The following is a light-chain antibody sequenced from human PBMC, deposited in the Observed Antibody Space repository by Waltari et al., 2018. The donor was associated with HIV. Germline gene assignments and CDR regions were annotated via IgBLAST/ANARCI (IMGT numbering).Light chain of an antibody. CDR3: SSYTRSHTLV. V-gene: IGLV2-14*01. CDR1: STDIAIYNF. CDR2: DVN. Sequence: QSALTQPASVSGSPGQSITIPCSGTSTDIAIYNFFSWYRQFPGKAPQLLISDVNSRPVGIPLRFSGSKSGSAASLTISGLQTDDEADYYCSSYTRSHTLVFGGGTKLTVL. J-gene: IGLJ2*01.